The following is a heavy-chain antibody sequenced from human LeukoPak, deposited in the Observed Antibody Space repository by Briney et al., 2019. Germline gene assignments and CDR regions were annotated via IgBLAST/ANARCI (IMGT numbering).Heavy chain of an antibody. Sequence: PSETLSLTCTVSGGSISSYYWGWIRQPPGKGLEWIGYGHYSGSTFYNPSLNSRVTLSVDTSTNQFSLKMRSVTAADTAVYYCARWGEHSALRVHAFDVWGLGTMVTVSS. CDR3: ARWGEHSALRVHAFDV. D-gene: IGHD3-10*01. CDR2: GHYSGST. J-gene: IGHJ3*01. CDR1: GGSISSYY. V-gene: IGHV4-59*01.